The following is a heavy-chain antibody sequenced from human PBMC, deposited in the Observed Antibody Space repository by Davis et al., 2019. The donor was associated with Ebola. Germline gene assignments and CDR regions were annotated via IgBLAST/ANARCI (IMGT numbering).Heavy chain of an antibody. J-gene: IGHJ5*01. CDR1: GFTFSNYW. V-gene: IGHV3-7*03. D-gene: IGHD6-13*01. CDR3: ARAGFGSTWFDC. CDR2: IKQDGSEK. Sequence: GESLKISCAASGFTFSNYWMSWVRQAPGKGLEWVANIKQDGSEKYYVDPVKGRFTISRENAKNSLYLQMNSLRAEDTAVYYCARAGFGSTWFDCWGQGILVTVSS.